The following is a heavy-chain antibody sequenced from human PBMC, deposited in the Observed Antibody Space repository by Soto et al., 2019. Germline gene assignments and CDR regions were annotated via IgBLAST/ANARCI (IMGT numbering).Heavy chain of an antibody. J-gene: IGHJ4*02. Sequence: PSETLSLTCAVYGGSFSGYYWSWIRHPPGKGLEWIGEINHSGSTNYNPSLKSRVTISVDTSKNQFSLKLSSVTAADTAVYYCAREPTYSSSWYSPRWGFDYWGQGTLVTVSS. CDR2: INHSGST. V-gene: IGHV4-34*01. CDR1: GGSFSGYY. CDR3: AREPTYSSSWYSPRWGFDY. D-gene: IGHD6-13*01.